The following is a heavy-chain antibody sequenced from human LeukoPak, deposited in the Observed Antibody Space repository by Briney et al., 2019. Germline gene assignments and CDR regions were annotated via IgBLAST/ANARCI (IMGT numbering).Heavy chain of an antibody. J-gene: IGHJ3*01. CDR1: GGSFSGYY. CDR2: IYYSGSI. V-gene: IGHV4-59*01. Sequence: SETLSLTCAVYGGSFSGYYWSWIRQPPGKGLEWIGYIYYSGSIDYNPSLRSRVTMSIDTSKNQFSLKLNSVTAADTAVYYCAGLVLTYAFDAWGQGTMVTVSS. D-gene: IGHD4/OR15-4a*01. CDR3: AGLVLTYAFDA.